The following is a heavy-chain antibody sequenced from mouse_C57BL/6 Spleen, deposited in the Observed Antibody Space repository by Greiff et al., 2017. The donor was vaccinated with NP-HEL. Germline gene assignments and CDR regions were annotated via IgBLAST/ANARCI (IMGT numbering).Heavy chain of an antibody. Sequence: EVHLVESGPELVKPGASVKIPCKASGYTFTDYNMDWVKQSHGKSLEWIGDINPNNGGTIYNQKFKGKATLTVDKSSSTAYMELRSLTSEDTAVYYCARGDGNYFAWFAYWGQGTLVTVSA. J-gene: IGHJ3*01. CDR3: ARGDGNYFAWFAY. CDR1: GYTFTDYN. D-gene: IGHD2-1*01. CDR2: INPNNGGT. V-gene: IGHV1-18*01.